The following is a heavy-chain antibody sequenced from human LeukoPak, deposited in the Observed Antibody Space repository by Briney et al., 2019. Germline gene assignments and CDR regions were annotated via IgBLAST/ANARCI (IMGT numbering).Heavy chain of an antibody. CDR3: ATFQYYYDSSGES. CDR2: INPSGGST. V-gene: IGHV1-46*01. Sequence: ASVTVSCKASGYTFTSYYMHWVRQAPGQGLEWMGIINPSGGSTSYAQKFQGRVTMTRDMSTSTVYMELSSLRSEDTAVYYCATFQYYYDSSGESWGQGTLVTVSS. J-gene: IGHJ5*02. CDR1: GYTFTSYY. D-gene: IGHD3-22*01.